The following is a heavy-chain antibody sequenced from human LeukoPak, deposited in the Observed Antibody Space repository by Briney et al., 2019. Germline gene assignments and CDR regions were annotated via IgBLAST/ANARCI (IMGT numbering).Heavy chain of an antibody. CDR2: INPSGGST. CDR3: ARVHIDRYRSGGSCDYYYYYYMDV. D-gene: IGHD2-15*01. CDR1: GYTFTSYY. Sequence: ASVKVSCKASGYTFTSYYMHWVRQAPGQGLEWMGIINPSGGSTSYAQKFQGRVTMTRDMSTSTVYMELSSLRSEDTAVYYCARVHIDRYRSGGSCDYYYYYYMDVWGKGTTVTVSS. V-gene: IGHV1-46*01. J-gene: IGHJ6*03.